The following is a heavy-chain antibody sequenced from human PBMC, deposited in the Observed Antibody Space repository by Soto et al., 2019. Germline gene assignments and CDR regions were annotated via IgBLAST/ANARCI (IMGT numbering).Heavy chain of an antibody. J-gene: IGHJ5*02. V-gene: IGHV4-4*02. Sequence: KPWETLSLTCAVSGGSFTSNNWRTWVRQPPGQGLEWIGVIYRTGGTNYHPSLKSRVTISLDKSENQFSLKVTSLTAADTAGYYCATRITVFGLLIPPFDPWGQGTQVTVSS. CDR2: IYRTGGT. D-gene: IGHD3-3*01. CDR1: GGSFTSNNW. CDR3: ATRITVFGLLIPPFDP.